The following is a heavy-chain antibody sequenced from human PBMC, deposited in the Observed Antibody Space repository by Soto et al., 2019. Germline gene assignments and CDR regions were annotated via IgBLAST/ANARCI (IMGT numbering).Heavy chain of an antibody. CDR1: GFTFSSYA. D-gene: IGHD2-8*01. V-gene: IGHV3-23*01. J-gene: IGHJ6*03. CDR3: AKSWRANVDYYYYYMDV. Sequence: EVQLLESGGGLVQPGGSLRLSCAASGFTFSSYAMSWVRQAPGKGLEWVSAISGSGGSTYYADSVKGRFTISRDNSKNTLYLQMNSLRAEDTAVYYCAKSWRANVDYYYYYMDVWGKGTTVTVSS. CDR2: ISGSGGST.